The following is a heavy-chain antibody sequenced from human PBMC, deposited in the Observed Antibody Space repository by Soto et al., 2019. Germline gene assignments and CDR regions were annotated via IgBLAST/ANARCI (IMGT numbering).Heavy chain of an antibody. CDR2: ISYDGSNK. V-gene: IGHV3-30-3*01. CDR1: GFTFSSYA. Sequence: QVQLVESGGGVVQPGRSLRLSCAASGFTFSSYAMHWVRQAPGKGLEWVAVISYDGSNKYYADSVKGRFTISRDKSKNTLYLQRNSLRAEDTAVYYCAREEGSDTYYDILTGYSLFDYWGQGTLVTVSS. CDR3: AREEGSDTYYDILTGYSLFDY. D-gene: IGHD3-9*01. J-gene: IGHJ4*02.